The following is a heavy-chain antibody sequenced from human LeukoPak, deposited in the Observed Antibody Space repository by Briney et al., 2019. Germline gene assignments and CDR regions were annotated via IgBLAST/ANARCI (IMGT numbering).Heavy chain of an antibody. CDR1: GYTFTSYD. V-gene: IGHV1-8*01. D-gene: IGHD2-15*01. CDR3: ARALGRYCSGGSCYPANNWIDP. Sequence: ASVKVSCKASGYTFTSYDINWVRQATGQGLEWMGWMNPNSGNTGYAQKFQGRVTMTRNTSISTAYMELSSLRSEDTAVYYCARALGRYCSGGSCYPANNWIDPWGQGTLVTVSS. J-gene: IGHJ5*02. CDR2: MNPNSGNT.